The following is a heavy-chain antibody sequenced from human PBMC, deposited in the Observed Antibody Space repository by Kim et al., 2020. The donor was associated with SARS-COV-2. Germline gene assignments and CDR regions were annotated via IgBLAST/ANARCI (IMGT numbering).Heavy chain of an antibody. J-gene: IGHJ4*02. CDR1: GYTFTSYA. D-gene: IGHD3-3*01. V-gene: IGHV1-3*01. CDR3: ARYDFWSGYYPDY. CDR2: INAGNGNT. Sequence: ASVKVSCKASGYTFTSYAMHWVHQAPGQRLEWMGWINAGNGNTKYSQKFQGRVTITRDTSASTAYMELSSLRSEDTAVYYCARYDFWSGYYPDYWGQGTLVTVSS.